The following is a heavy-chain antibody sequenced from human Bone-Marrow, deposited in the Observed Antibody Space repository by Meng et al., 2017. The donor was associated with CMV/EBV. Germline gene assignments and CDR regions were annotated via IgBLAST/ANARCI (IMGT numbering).Heavy chain of an antibody. D-gene: IGHD2-2*02. CDR2: IYYSGST. J-gene: IGHJ6*02. CDR3: ARDMGYRAYCSSTSCYSGRGGMDV. CDR1: GGSVSSGSYY. Sequence: SETLSLTCTVSGGSVSSGSYYWSWIRQPPGKGLEWIGYIYYSGSTNYNPSLKSRVTISVDTSKSQFSLELSSVTAEDTAVYYCARDMGYRAYCSSTSCYSGRGGMDVWGQGTTVTVSS. V-gene: IGHV4-61*01.